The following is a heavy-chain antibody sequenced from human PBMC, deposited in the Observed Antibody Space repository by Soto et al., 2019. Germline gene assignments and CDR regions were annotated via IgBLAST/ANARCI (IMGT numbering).Heavy chain of an antibody. CDR2: IIGSGGTT. V-gene: IGHV3-23*01. D-gene: IGHD5-18*01. J-gene: IGHJ4*02. Sequence: GGSLRLSCAASGFTFSNHAMNWVRQAPGKGLEWVSSIIGSGGTTYYADSVKGRFTISRDNSKNTLYLQMNSLRAEDTAVYYCAKSFMGFSYGKIDYWGQGTLVTVSS. CDR3: AKSFMGFSYGKIDY. CDR1: GFTFSNHA.